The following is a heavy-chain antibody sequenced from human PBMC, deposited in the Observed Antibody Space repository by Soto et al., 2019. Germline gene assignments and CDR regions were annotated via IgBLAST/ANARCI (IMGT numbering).Heavy chain of an antibody. V-gene: IGHV4-4*02. Sequence: QVQLQESGPGLVKPSGTVSLTCAVSGVSISTNNWWTWVRQPPGKGLEWIGEIYHTGSTNHNPSLKNRVIISVDMSKNQVSLKLSSVTAAATALYYCARTLSDSSGFDYWGQGTLVSVSS. CDR3: ARTLSDSSGFDY. D-gene: IGHD3-22*01. CDR2: IYHTGST. CDR1: GVSISTNNW. J-gene: IGHJ4*02.